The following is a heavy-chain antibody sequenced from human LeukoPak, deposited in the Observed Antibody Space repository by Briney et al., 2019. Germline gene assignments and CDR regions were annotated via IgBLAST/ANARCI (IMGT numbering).Heavy chain of an antibody. CDR1: GFIFDDYV. Sequence: PGGSLRLSCAASGFIFDDYVMTWVRQAPGKGLEWVSSINWNGGSTGYADSVKGRFTISRDNAKNSLYLQMNSLRPEDTALYYCTKDSVAMVTTSDYWGQGTLVTVSS. D-gene: IGHD5-18*01. V-gene: IGHV3-20*04. CDR3: TKDSVAMVTTSDY. J-gene: IGHJ4*02. CDR2: INWNGGST.